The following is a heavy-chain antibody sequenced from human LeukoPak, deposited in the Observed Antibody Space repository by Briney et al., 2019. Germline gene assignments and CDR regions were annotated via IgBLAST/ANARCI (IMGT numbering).Heavy chain of an antibody. CDR3: ARVRREWELLAFDY. Sequence: SETLSLTCTVSGGSISSYYWSWIRQPPGKGLEWIGYIYYSGSTNYNPSLKSRVTISVDTSKNQFSLKLSSMTAADTAVYYCARVRREWELLAFDYWGQGTLVTVSS. CDR2: IYYSGST. J-gene: IGHJ4*02. D-gene: IGHD1-26*01. V-gene: IGHV4-59*01. CDR1: GGSISSYY.